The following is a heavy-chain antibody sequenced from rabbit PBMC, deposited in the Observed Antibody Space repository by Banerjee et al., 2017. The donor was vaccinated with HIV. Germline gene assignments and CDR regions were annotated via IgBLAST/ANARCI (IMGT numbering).Heavy chain of an antibody. CDR1: GFSFSNSYY. D-gene: IGHD8-1*01. V-gene: IGHV1S40*01. Sequence: QSLEESGGGLVQPEGSLTLTCTASGFSFSNSYYMCWVRQAPGKGLEWIGCIKPSSGNTWYANWAKGRFTISKISSTTVTLQMTSLTAADTATYFCARGDNNGNTYYVLWGQGTLVTVS. CDR2: IKPSSGNT. CDR3: ARGDNNGNTYYVL. J-gene: IGHJ4*01.